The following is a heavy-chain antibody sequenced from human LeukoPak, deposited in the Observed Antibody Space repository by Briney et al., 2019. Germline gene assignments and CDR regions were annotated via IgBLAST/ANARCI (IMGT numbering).Heavy chain of an antibody. CDR2: ISSSSSYI. Sequence: GGSLRLSCAASGFTFSSYSMNWVRQAPGKGLEWVSSISSSSSYIYYADSVKGRFTISRDNAKNSLYLQMNSLRAEDTAVYYCARQRTIVVVPAAIGPRDYYYGMDVWGQGTTVTVFS. CDR1: GFTFSSYS. D-gene: IGHD2-2*02. V-gene: IGHV3-21*01. CDR3: ARQRTIVVVPAAIGPRDYYYGMDV. J-gene: IGHJ6*02.